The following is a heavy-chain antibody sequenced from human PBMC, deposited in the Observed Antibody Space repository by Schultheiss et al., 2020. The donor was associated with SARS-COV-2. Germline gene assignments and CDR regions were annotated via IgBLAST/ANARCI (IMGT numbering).Heavy chain of an antibody. CDR1: GFTFSSYS. D-gene: IGHD6-6*01. J-gene: IGHJ4*02. CDR2: ISSSSSYI. CDR3: ARELEYSSSQTDY. V-gene: IGHV3-21*05. Sequence: GGSLRLSCAASGFTFSSYSMNWVRQAPGKGLEWVSYISSSSSYIYYADSVKGRFTISRDNAKNSLYLQMNSLRAEDTAVYYCARELEYSSSQTDYWGQGTLVTVSS.